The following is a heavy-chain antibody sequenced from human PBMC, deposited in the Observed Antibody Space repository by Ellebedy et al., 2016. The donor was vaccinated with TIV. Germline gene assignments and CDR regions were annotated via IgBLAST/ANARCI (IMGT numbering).Heavy chain of an antibody. CDR2: ILYAGNSK. CDR1: GFTFSAYG. CDR3: AKETTELTATTLY. J-gene: IGHJ4*02. D-gene: IGHD1-1*01. Sequence: PGGSLRLSCEASGFTFSAYGMHWVRQAPGKGLEWVAVILYAGNSKYYADSVKGRFTISRDNSKNTLYLHMDSLTTEDTAVYYCAKETTELTATTLYWGQGTLVTVSS. V-gene: IGHV3-30*18.